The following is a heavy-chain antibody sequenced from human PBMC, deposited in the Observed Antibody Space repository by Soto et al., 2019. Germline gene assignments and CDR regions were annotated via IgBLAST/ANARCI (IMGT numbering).Heavy chain of an antibody. Sequence: SVEVSFKAFGATLINYGISWVRQAPGQGLEYMGGIIPTFGTAKYAQKFQDRVTITADNPSTTTYMELSSLRSDDTAVYYCARDRDMVVEVAAGFGMDVWGQGTTVTVSS. CDR3: ARDRDMVVEVAAGFGMDV. J-gene: IGHJ6*02. CDR1: GATLINYG. CDR2: IIPTFGTA. V-gene: IGHV1-69*06. D-gene: IGHD2-15*01.